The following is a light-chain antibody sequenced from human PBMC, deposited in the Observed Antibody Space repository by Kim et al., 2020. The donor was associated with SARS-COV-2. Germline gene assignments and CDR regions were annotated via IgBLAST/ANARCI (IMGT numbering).Light chain of an antibody. CDR1: HNIINN. CDR3: LQHNSYPIT. V-gene: IGKV1-17*01. CDR2: GAS. Sequence: PPVGDTDTLSVRARHNIINNLGWDHQRPGRAPKRLIYGASSLQSGVPSRCSGSGSGTEFTLTLSSLQPEDFATYFCLQHNSYPITFVQGTRLEIK. J-gene: IGKJ5*01.